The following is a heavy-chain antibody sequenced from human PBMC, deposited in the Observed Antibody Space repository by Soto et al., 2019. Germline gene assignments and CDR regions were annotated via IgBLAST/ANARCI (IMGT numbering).Heavy chain of an antibody. D-gene: IGHD5-18*01. J-gene: IGHJ5*02. CDR2: MNPGSGDT. Sequence: GASVKVSCKASGYIFTNNDVSWVRQATGQGLEWMGWMNPGSGDTGYAQKFQGRVTMTRNISIATAYMELSSLRADDTAIYYCARMASFGSLNWFDPWGQGTMVTVYS. CDR3: ARMASFGSLNWFDP. CDR1: GYIFTNND. V-gene: IGHV1-8*01.